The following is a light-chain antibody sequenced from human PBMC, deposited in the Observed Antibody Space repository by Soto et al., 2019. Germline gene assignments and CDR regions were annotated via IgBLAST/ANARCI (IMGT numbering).Light chain of an antibody. Sequence: QSGVTEPPCVSVSPGQSITISCSGTSSDIGSYNHVAWYQQFPGKSPKLMIYAVSDRPSGVSDRFSGSKSGITASLTISGLQTEDEADYYCISYTDRQSYLFGPGTKVAVL. J-gene: IGLJ1*01. CDR1: SSDIGSYNH. CDR2: AVS. V-gene: IGLV2-14*03. CDR3: ISYTDRQSYL.